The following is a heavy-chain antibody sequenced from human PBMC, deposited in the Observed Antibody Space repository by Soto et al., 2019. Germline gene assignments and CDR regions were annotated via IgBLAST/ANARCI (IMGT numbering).Heavy chain of an antibody. CDR1: GYSITAGGYY. J-gene: IGHJ5*02. CDR2: FYSSGSI. D-gene: IGHD6-19*01. V-gene: IGHV4-31*03. CDR3: ARMYSSGSGWFHP. Sequence: TLSLTCFVSGYSITAGGYYWSWIRHHPGKGLEWIGSFYSSGSIIYNPSLRSRVSISGDTSSNQFYMSMTSVTAADTARYYCARMYSSGSGWFHPWGQGTMVTVSS.